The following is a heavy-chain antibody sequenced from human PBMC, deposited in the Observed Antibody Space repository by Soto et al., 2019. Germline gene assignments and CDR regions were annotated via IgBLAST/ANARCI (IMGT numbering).Heavy chain of an antibody. V-gene: IGHV3-74*01. CDR1: GFTFANHW. Sequence: QPGRSLTLSCAVSGFTFANHWMHWVRQAPGKGLEWVSRMNIDGSTPDYADSVKGRFTVSRDNAKNTLYLQMNSLRAEDTAVYYCATAEVDYWGPGTLVTVSS. CDR2: MNIDGSTP. CDR3: ATAEVDY. J-gene: IGHJ4*02.